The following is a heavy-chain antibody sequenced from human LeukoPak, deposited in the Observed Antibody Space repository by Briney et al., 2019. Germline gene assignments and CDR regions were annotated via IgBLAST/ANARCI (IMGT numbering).Heavy chain of an antibody. V-gene: IGHV3-74*01. J-gene: IGHJ4*02. CDR3: ARVKDCTNGVCFDVADY. D-gene: IGHD2-8*01. CDR2: INSDGSST. CDR1: GFTFSSYW. Sequence: GGSLRLYCAASGFTFSSYWMHWVRQAPGKGLVWVSRINSDGSSTSYADSVKGRFTISRDNAKNTLYLQMNSLRAEDTAVYYCARVKDCTNGVCFDVADYWGQGTLVTVSS.